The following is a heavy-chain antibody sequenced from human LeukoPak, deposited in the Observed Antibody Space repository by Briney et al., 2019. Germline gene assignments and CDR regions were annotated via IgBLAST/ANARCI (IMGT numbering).Heavy chain of an antibody. V-gene: IGHV1-69*05. CDR2: IIPIFGTA. J-gene: IGHJ5*02. Sequence: ASGKVSCKASGGTFSSYAISWVRQAPGQGLEWMGGIIPIFGTANYAQKFQGRVAITTDESTSTAYMELSSLRSEDTAVYYCAGAFWSGYYRKYNWFDPWGQGTLVTVSS. CDR1: GGTFSSYA. D-gene: IGHD3-3*01. CDR3: AGAFWSGYYRKYNWFDP.